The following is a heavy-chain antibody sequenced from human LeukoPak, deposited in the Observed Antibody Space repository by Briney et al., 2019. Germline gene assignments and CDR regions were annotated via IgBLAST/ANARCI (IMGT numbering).Heavy chain of an antibody. D-gene: IGHD2-15*01. CDR2: VSAGATT. CDR1: GFTFSNAW. Sequence: GGSLRLSCAASGFTFSNAWMSWVRQAPGKGLEWVSAVSAGATTWYADSVKGRFIISRDNSKNTLYLQMNSLRVEDSALYYCVRAAGICSGSSCYPNWFDRWGQGTLVTASS. CDR3: VRAAGICSGSSCYPNWFDR. V-gene: IGHV3-53*01. J-gene: IGHJ5*02.